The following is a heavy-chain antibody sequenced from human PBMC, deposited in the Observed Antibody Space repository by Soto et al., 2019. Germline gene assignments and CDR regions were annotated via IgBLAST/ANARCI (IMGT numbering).Heavy chain of an antibody. CDR2: INHSGST. CDR1: GGSFSGYY. D-gene: IGHD3-3*01. Sequence: SETLSLTCAVYGGSFSGYYWSWIRQPPGKGLEWIGEINHSGSTNYNSSLKSRVTISVGTSKNQFSLKLSSVTAADTAVYYCARDRITIFGSYYYYMDVWGKGTTVTVSS. CDR3: ARDRITIFGSYYYYMDV. J-gene: IGHJ6*03. V-gene: IGHV4-34*01.